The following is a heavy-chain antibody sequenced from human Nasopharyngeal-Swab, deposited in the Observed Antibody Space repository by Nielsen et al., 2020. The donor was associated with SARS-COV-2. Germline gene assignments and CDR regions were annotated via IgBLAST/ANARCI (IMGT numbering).Heavy chain of an antibody. Sequence: ASVKVSCKASGYTFTGYYMHWVRQAPGQGLEWMGRINPNSGGTNYAQKFQGRVTMTRDTSISTAYMELSRLRSDDTAAYYCAYSSSFGYFDYWGQGTLVTVSS. CDR1: GYTFTGYY. CDR3: AYSSSFGYFDY. CDR2: INPNSGGT. J-gene: IGHJ4*02. V-gene: IGHV1-2*06. D-gene: IGHD6-6*01.